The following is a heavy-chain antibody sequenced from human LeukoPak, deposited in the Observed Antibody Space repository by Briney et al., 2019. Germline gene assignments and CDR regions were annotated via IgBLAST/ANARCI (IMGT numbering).Heavy chain of an antibody. D-gene: IGHD6-6*01. CDR1: GGSISSYY. CDR3: ARVDSSSYYYYGMDV. V-gene: IGHV4-59*01. Sequence: SETLSLTCTVSGGSISSYYWSWIRQPPGKGLEWIGYIYYSGSTNYNPSLKSRVTISVDTSKNQFSLKLSSVTAADTAVYYCARVDSSSYYYYGMDVWGQGTTVTVS. CDR2: IYYSGST. J-gene: IGHJ6*02.